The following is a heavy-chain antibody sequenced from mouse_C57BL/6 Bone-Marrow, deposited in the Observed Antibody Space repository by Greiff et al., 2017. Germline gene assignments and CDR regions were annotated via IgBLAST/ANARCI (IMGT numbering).Heavy chain of an antibody. Sequence: QLQQPGAELVKPGASVKLSCKASGYTFTSYWMQWVKQRPGQGLEWIGEIDPSDSYTNYNQKFKGKATLTVDTSSSTAYMQLSSLTSEDSAVYYCAREVGFAYWGQGTLVTVSA. CDR2: IDPSDSYT. V-gene: IGHV1-50*01. CDR1: GYTFTSYW. D-gene: IGHD1-3*01. CDR3: AREVGFAY. J-gene: IGHJ3*01.